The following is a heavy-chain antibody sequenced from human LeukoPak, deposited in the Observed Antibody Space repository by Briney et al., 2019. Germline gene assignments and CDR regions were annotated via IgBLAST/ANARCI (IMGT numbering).Heavy chain of an antibody. V-gene: IGHV1-69*05. Sequence: AASVKVSCKASGGTFSSYAISWVRQAPGQGLEWMGGIIPIFGTANYAQKFQGRVTITTDESTSTAYMELSSLRSEDPAVYYCAREYCSGGSCLYYYYGMDVWGQGTTVTVSS. CDR3: AREYCSGGSCLYYYYGMDV. CDR2: IIPIFGTA. CDR1: GGTFSSYA. D-gene: IGHD2-15*01. J-gene: IGHJ6*02.